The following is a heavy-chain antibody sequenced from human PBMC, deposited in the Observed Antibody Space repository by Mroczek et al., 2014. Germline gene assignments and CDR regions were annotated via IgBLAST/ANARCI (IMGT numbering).Heavy chain of an antibody. J-gene: IGHJ3*02. V-gene: IGHV3-49*03. Sequence: EVQLLESGGGLVQPGRSLRLSCTASGFTFGDYAMSWFRQAPGKGLEWVGFIRSKAYGGTTEYAASVKGRFTISRDDSKSIAYLQMNSLKTEDTAVYYCTRAKVRGVIPRGAFDIWGQGTMVTVSS. D-gene: IGHD3-10*01. CDR3: TRAKVRGVIPRGAFDI. CDR2: IRSKAYGGTT. CDR1: GFTFGDYA.